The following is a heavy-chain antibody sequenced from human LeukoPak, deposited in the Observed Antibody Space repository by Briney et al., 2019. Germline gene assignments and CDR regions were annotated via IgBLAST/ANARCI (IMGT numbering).Heavy chain of an antibody. CDR1: GFYFSSNW. J-gene: IGHJ4*02. V-gene: IGHV3-74*01. CDR2: IKSDGIST. D-gene: IGHD3-3*01. Sequence: GGSLRLSCAASGFYFSSNWMHWVRHAPGQGLVWVSRIKSDGISTNYADSVKGRFTISRDIAKNTLYLQMNSLRAEDTGAYYCAKDHYWSIDYWGRGTLVTVSS. CDR3: AKDHYWSIDY.